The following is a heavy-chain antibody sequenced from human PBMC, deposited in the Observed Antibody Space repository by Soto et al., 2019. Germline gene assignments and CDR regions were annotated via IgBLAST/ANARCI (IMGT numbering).Heavy chain of an antibody. J-gene: IGHJ5*02. Sequence: GGSLRLSCAASGFTFSSYAMHWVRQAPGKGLEWVAVISYDGSNKYYADSVKGRFTISRDNSKNTLYLQMNSLRAEDTAVYYCARDAIAVAGYNWFDPWGQGTLVTSPQ. CDR2: ISYDGSNK. CDR3: ARDAIAVAGYNWFDP. D-gene: IGHD6-19*01. CDR1: GFTFSSYA. V-gene: IGHV3-30-3*01.